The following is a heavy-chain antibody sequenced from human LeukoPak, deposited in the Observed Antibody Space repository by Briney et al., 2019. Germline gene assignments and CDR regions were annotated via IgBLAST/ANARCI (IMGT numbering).Heavy chain of an antibody. CDR2: INHSGST. CDR1: GYSISSGYY. Sequence: SETLSLTCTVSGYSISSGYYWGWIRQPPGKGLEWIGEINHSGSTNYNPSLKSRVTISVDTSKNQFSLKLSSVTAADTAVYYCARFKYLGYGDSRRDYWGQGTLVTVSS. V-gene: IGHV4-38-2*02. D-gene: IGHD4-17*01. CDR3: ARFKYLGYGDSRRDY. J-gene: IGHJ4*02.